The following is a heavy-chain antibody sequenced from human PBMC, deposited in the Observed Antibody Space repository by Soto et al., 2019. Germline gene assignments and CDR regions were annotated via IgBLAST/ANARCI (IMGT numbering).Heavy chain of an antibody. J-gene: IGHJ3*02. CDR3: ARDEDIVVVTAIRRGGDAFDI. CDR2: IWYDGSNK. CDR1: GFTFSSYG. D-gene: IGHD2-21*02. V-gene: IGHV3-33*01. Sequence: QVQLVESGGGVVQPGRSLRLSCAASGFTFSSYGMHWVRQAPGKGLEWVAVIWYDGSNKYYADSVKGRFTISRDNSKNXRXLXXNSLRAEDTAVYYCARDEDIVVVTAIRRGGDAFDIWGQGTMVTVSS.